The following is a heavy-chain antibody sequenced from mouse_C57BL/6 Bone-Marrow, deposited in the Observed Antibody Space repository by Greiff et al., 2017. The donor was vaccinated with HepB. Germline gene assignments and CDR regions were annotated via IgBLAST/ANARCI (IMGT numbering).Heavy chain of an antibody. Sequence: DVHLVESGEGLVKPGGSLKLSCAASGFTFSSYAMSWVRQTPEKRLEWVAYISSGGDYIYYADTVKGRFTISRDNARNTLYLQMSSLKSEDTAMYYCTRDRVFSYYAMDYWGQGTSVTVSS. D-gene: IGHD3-1*01. J-gene: IGHJ4*01. V-gene: IGHV5-9-1*02. CDR2: ISSGGDYI. CDR3: TRDRVFSYYAMDY. CDR1: GFTFSSYA.